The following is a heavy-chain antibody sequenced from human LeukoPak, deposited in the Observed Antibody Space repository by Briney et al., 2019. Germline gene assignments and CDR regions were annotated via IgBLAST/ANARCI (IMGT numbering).Heavy chain of an antibody. J-gene: IGHJ6*03. CDR1: GFTFSSYN. CDR2: ITSGSSYI. V-gene: IGHV3-21*04. D-gene: IGHD5-18*01. CDR3: ARTTEGGYTYDYFYYYYMDV. Sequence: GGSLRLSCAASGFTFSSYNMNWVRQAPGQGLEWVSSITSGSSYIYYADSVKGRFTISRDNAKSSLYLQMNSLRAEDTAVYYCARTTEGGYTYDYFYYYYMDVWGKGTTVTISS.